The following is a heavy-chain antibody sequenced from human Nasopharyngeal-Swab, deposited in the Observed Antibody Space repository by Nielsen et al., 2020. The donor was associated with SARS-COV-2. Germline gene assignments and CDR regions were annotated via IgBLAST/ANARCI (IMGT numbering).Heavy chain of an antibody. D-gene: IGHD2-8*02. Sequence: ASVKVSCKASGYTFTSYGISWVRQAPGQGLEWMGWISAYNGNTNYAQKLQGRVTMTTDTSTSTAYMELRSLRSDDTAVCYCARGGYLGYCTGGVCWENGMDVWGQGTTVTVSS. J-gene: IGHJ6*02. V-gene: IGHV1-18*01. CDR2: ISAYNGNT. CDR1: GYTFTSYG. CDR3: ARGGYLGYCTGGVCWENGMDV.